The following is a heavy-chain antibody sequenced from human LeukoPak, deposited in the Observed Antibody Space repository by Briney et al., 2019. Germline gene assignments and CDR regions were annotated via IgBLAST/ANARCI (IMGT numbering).Heavy chain of an antibody. J-gene: IGHJ1*01. CDR1: GASISTGSHS. D-gene: IGHD4-11*01. V-gene: IGHV4-61*09. CDR2: VYTSGST. CDR3: AGYMTNFAEYFQR. Sequence: TSETLSLTCTVSGASISTGSHSWTWIRQPAGKGMEWIGHVYTSGSTNYTPSLKSRVTISLDKSKNQFSLNLTFVTAADTAVYYCAGYMTNFAEYFQRWGQGTLVTVSS.